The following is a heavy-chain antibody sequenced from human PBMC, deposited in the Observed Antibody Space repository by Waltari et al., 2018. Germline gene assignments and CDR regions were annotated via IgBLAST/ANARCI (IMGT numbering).Heavy chain of an antibody. V-gene: IGHV4-38-2*01. J-gene: IGHJ3*02. CDR2: IYPSGSD. Sequence: QVQLQESGPGLVKPSETLSLTCAVSGYSISSGYYWGWIRQPPGKGLEWIGSIYPSGSDYYNPSLKSRVTISVDTAKNQFSLKLSSVTAADTAVYYCARSGWELRVDAFDIWGQGTMVTVSS. D-gene: IGHD1-26*01. CDR1: GYSISSGYY. CDR3: ARSGWELRVDAFDI.